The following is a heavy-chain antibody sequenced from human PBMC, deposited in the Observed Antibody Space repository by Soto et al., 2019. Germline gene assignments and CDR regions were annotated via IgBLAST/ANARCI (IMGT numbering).Heavy chain of an antibody. CDR2: IYYSGST. Sequence: SETLSLTCTVSGDSISAYYWSWIRQPPGKGLEWIGYIYYSGSTNYNPSLKSRVTISVDTSKNQFSLKLSSVTAADTAVYYCARETGYYDILTGYYNPACMDVWGQGTTVTVSS. CDR1: GDSISAYY. CDR3: ARETGYYDILTGYYNPACMDV. D-gene: IGHD3-9*01. V-gene: IGHV4-59*12. J-gene: IGHJ6*02.